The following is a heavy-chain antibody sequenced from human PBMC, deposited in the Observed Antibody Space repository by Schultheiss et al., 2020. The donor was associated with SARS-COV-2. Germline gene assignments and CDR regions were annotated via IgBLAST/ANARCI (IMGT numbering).Heavy chain of an antibody. V-gene: IGHV3-30*03. CDR3: VTTAPREYYFDY. CDR2: ISYDGSNK. J-gene: IGHJ4*02. Sequence: GESLKISCAASGFTFSSYGMHWVRQAPGKGLEWVAVISYDGSNKYYADSVKGRFTISRDNSKNTLYLQMSSLRAEDTAVYYCVTTAPREYYFDYWGQGTLVTVSS. D-gene: IGHD2/OR15-2a*01. CDR1: GFTFSSYG.